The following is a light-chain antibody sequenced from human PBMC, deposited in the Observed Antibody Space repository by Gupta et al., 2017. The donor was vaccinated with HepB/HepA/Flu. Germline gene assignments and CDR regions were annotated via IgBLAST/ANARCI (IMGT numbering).Light chain of an antibody. J-gene: IGKJ2*03. CDR1: QSISSY. Sequence: DIQMTQSPSSLSASVGDRVTITCRASQSISSYLNWYQQKLGKAPKLLIYAASSLQSGVPSRFSGSGSGTDFTLTISSLQPEDFATYYCQQSDSTPTSFGQGTKLEIK. CDR2: AAS. CDR3: QQSDSTPTS. V-gene: IGKV1-39*01.